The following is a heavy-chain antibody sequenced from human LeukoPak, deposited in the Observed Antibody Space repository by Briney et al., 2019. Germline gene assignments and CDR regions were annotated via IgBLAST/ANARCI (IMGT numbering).Heavy chain of an antibody. CDR1: GFTVSSNY. CDR2: IYHSGST. CDR3: ARVSQGEYYYYYYMDV. V-gene: IGHV4-4*02. J-gene: IGHJ6*03. Sequence: GVLRLSCAASGFTVSSNYMSWVRQPPGKGLEWIGEIYHSGSTNYNPSLKSRVTISVDKSKNQFSLKLSSVTAADTAVYYCARVSQGEYYYYYYMDVWGKGTTVTVSS.